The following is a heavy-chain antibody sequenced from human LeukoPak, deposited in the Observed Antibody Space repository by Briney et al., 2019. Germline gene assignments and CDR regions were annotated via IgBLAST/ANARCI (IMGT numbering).Heavy chain of an antibody. V-gene: IGHV4-59*12. CDR1: GGSISSYY. CDR2: IYYSGST. CDR3: ARLWNYYDSSGYPRGFDY. D-gene: IGHD3-22*01. Sequence: PSETLSLTCTVSGGSISSYYWSWIRQPPGKGLEWIGYIYYSGSTNYNPSLKSRVTISVDTSKNQFSLKLSSVTAADTAVYYCARLWNYYDSSGYPRGFDYWGQGTLVTVSS. J-gene: IGHJ4*02.